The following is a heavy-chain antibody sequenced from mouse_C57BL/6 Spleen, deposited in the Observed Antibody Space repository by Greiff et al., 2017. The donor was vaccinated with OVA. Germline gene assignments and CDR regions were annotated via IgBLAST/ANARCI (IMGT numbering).Heavy chain of an antibody. Sequence: EVQLQQSGAELVRPGASVKLSCTASGFNIKDDYMHWVKQRPEQGLEWIGWIDPENGDTEYASKFQGKATITADTSSNTAYLQLSSLTSEDTAVYYCTTSSYGSSYWYCDVWGTGTTVTVSS. CDR3: TTSSYGSSYWYCDV. V-gene: IGHV14-4*01. D-gene: IGHD1-1*01. CDR2: IDPENGDT. J-gene: IGHJ1*03. CDR1: GFNIKDDY.